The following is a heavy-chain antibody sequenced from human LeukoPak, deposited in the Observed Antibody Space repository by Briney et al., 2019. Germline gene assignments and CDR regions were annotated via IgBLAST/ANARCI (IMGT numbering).Heavy chain of an antibody. CDR3: ARAWTTEDYYYYGMDV. Sequence: ASVKVSCKASGYTFTSYGISWVRQAPGQGLEWMGWISAYNGNTNYAQKLQGRVTMTTDTSTSTAYMELRSLRSDDTAVYYCARAWTTEDYYYYGMDVWGQGTTVTVSS. V-gene: IGHV1-18*01. CDR1: GYTFTSYG. J-gene: IGHJ6*02. CDR2: ISAYNGNT. D-gene: IGHD4-17*01.